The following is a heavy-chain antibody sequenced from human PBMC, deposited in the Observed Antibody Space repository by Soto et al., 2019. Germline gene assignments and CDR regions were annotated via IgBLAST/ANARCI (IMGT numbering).Heavy chain of an antibody. CDR2: IVVGSGNT. Sequence: SVKVSCKASGFTFTSSAVQWVRQARGQRLEWIGWIVVGSGNTNYAQKFQERVTITRDMSTSTAYMELSSLRSEDTAVYYCAAGPGSTMIVVVTPGMDVWGQGTTVTVSS. D-gene: IGHD3-22*01. V-gene: IGHV1-58*01. J-gene: IGHJ6*02. CDR1: GFTFTSSA. CDR3: AAGPGSTMIVVVTPGMDV.